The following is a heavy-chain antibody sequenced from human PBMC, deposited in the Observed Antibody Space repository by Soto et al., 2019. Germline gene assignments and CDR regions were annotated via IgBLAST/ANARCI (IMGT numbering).Heavy chain of an antibody. CDR3: ARLRFIAEAGTRRKGMDV. CDR2: INHSGST. V-gene: IGHV4-34*01. Sequence: XESLSLPWAVYGGSFSGYNWSWIRQPPGKGLEWIGEINHSGSTNYNPSLKSRVTISVDTSKNQFSLKLSSVTAADTAVYYCARLRFIAEAGTRRKGMDVWGQGTTVTVSS. J-gene: IGHJ6*02. D-gene: IGHD6-13*01. CDR1: GGSFSGYN.